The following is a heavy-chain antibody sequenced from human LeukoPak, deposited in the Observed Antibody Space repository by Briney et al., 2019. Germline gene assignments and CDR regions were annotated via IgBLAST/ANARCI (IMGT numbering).Heavy chain of an antibody. CDR1: GGSISSGGYY. J-gene: IGHJ3*02. V-gene: IGHV4-30-2*05. D-gene: IGHD6-6*01. Sequence: SQTLSLTCTVSGGSISSGGYYWSWIRQPPGKGLEWIGYIYHTGTTYYNPSLESRVIVSLDMSKNQFSLKLTSVTAADTAVFYCARLIARPLDAFDIWGQGTMVTVSS. CDR2: IYHTGTT. CDR3: ARLIARPLDAFDI.